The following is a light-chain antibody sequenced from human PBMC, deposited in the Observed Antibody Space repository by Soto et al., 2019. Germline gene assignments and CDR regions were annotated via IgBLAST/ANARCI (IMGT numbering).Light chain of an antibody. CDR3: QAWDTGLGV. CDR1: SGHSTDA. J-gene: IGLJ2*01. V-gene: IGLV4-69*01. CDR2: VNSNGSH. Sequence: QPVLTQSPSGSASLGASVKLTCTLNSGHSTDAIAWLQQQPEKGPRYLMKVNSNGSHTKGDGIPDRFSGSSFGAERYLTISSLQSEDEADYYCQAWDTGLGVFGGGTKLTVL.